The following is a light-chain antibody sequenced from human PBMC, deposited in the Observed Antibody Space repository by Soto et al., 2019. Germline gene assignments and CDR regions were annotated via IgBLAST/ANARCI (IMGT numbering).Light chain of an antibody. CDR2: TTS. Sequence: IQMTQCPSTLSASVGGSLTITCRASQGITSYLAWYQQRPGKAPRLLIYTTSSLQSGVPSKFSGSASGTDFTLTISSLQPEDFATYYCQQSYTTPWTFGQGTKVDI. J-gene: IGKJ1*01. V-gene: IGKV1-39*01. CDR3: QQSYTTPWT. CDR1: QGITSY.